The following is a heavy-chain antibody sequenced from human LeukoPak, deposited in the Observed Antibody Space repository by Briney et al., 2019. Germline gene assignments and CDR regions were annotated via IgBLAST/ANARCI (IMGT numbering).Heavy chain of an antibody. CDR1: GFTFSSYA. CDR2: ISGSGGST. CDR3: AKTGTLLWFGEPGLTMVRGGTGPLYYFDY. D-gene: IGHD3-10*01. J-gene: IGHJ4*02. Sequence: PGGSLRLSCAASGFTFSSYAMSWVRQAPGKGLEWVSAISGSGGSTYYADSVKGRFTISRDNSKNTLYLQMNSLRAEDTAVYYCAKTGTLLWFGEPGLTMVRGGTGPLYYFDYWGQGTLVTVSS. V-gene: IGHV3-23*01.